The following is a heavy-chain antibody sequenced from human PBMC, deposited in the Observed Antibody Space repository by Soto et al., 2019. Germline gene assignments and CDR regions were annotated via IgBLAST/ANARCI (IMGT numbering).Heavy chain of an antibody. CDR1: RFTFSDFA. Sequence: PGGSLRLSCAASRFTFSDFAMSWVRQAPGEGQGLRRGLEWVSAISGSGGSTYYADSVKGRFTISRDNSKNTLYLQMNSLRAEDTAVYYCAKHSGYSYEYYFDYWGQGTLVTVSS. V-gene: IGHV3-23*01. J-gene: IGHJ4*02. CDR3: AKHSGYSYEYYFDY. CDR2: ISGSGGST. D-gene: IGHD5-18*01.